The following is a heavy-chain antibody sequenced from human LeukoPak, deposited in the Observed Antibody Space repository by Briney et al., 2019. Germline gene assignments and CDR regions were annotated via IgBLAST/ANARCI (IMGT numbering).Heavy chain of an antibody. CDR3: AGLPKY. CDR1: GFSFSANY. Sequence: GGSLRLSCAASGFSFSANYMTWVRQAPGKGLEWVSVIYTGGATYNADSVKGRFTISRDNFKNTLYLQMNSLRTDDTAVYYCAGLPKYWGQGTLVTVSS. V-gene: IGHV3-66*02. J-gene: IGHJ4*02. CDR2: IYTGGAT.